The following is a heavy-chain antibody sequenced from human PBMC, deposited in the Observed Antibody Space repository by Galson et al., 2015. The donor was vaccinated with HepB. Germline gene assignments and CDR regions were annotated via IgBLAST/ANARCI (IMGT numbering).Heavy chain of an antibody. Sequence: SLRLSCAASGFTFSSYSMNWVRQAPGKGLEWVSSISSSSSYIYYADSVKGRFTISRDNAKNSLYLQMNSLRAEDTAVYYCARDSSHYDAFDIWGQGTMVTVSS. CDR1: GFTFSSYS. D-gene: IGHD2-2*01. J-gene: IGHJ3*02. CDR3: ARDSSHYDAFDI. CDR2: ISSSSSYI. V-gene: IGHV3-21*01.